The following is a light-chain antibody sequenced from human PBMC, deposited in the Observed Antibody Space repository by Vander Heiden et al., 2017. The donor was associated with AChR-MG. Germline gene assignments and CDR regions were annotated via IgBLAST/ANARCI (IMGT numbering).Light chain of an antibody. Sequence: DIVLTQSPATLPLSPGARATLSCRASQSDNSSLTWFHQKPGQAPRRLIYDASKRATGIPARFSGSGSGTDFTLTISSLEPQDFAVYYCQQRKDWPRTFGEGTKVEIK. CDR1: QSDNSS. CDR2: DAS. CDR3: QQRKDWPRT. V-gene: IGKV3-11*01. J-gene: IGKJ4*01.